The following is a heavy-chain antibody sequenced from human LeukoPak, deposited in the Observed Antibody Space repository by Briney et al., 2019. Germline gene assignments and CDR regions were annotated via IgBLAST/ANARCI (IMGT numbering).Heavy chain of an antibody. D-gene: IGHD2-15*01. CDR2: ISSSSSTI. CDR1: GFTFSSYS. J-gene: IGHJ4*02. CDR3: ARVYCSGGSCSTGGYFDY. Sequence: PGGSLRLSCAASGFTFSSYSMNWVRQAPGKGLEWVSYISSSSSTIYYADSVKGRFTISRDNAKNSLYLQMNSLRAEDTAVYYCARVYCSGGSCSTGGYFDYRGQGTLVTVSS. V-gene: IGHV3-48*01.